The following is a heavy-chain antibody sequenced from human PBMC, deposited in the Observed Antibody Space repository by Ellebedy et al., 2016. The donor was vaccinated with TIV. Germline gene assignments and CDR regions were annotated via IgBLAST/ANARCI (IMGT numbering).Heavy chain of an antibody. CDR2: ISYDGGNK. CDR3: ARIRPLPRGVAAAFDI. J-gene: IGHJ3*02. CDR1: GFTLSSYW. D-gene: IGHD3-10*01. V-gene: IGHV3-30-3*01. Sequence: GESLKISCAGSGFTLSSYWMSWVRQAPGKGLEWVAVISYDGGNKFYADSVKGRFTISRDNSKNTLYLEMNSLRAEDTAVYYCARIRPLPRGVAAAFDIWGQGTLITVSS.